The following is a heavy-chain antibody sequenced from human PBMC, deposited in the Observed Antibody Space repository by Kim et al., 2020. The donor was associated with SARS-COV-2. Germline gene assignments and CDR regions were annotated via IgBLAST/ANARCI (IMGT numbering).Heavy chain of an antibody. V-gene: IGHV3-23*01. CDR3: ANFPVGFGSSRGVLDY. J-gene: IGHJ4*02. CDR1: GFTFSSYA. D-gene: IGHD6-13*01. Sequence: GGSLRLSCAASGFTFSSYAMSWVRQAPGKGLEWVSAISGSGGSTYYADSVKGRFTISRDNSKNTLYLQMNSLRAEDKAVYYCANFPVGFGSSRGVLDYWGQGTLVTVSS. CDR2: ISGSGGST.